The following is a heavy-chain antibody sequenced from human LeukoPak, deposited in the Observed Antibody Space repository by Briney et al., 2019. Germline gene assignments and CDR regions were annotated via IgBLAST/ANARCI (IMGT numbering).Heavy chain of an antibody. Sequence: SETLSLTCTVSGGSTSSSSYYWSWIRQPPGKGLEWIGYIYYSGSTNYNPSLKSRVTISVDTSKNQFSLKLSSVTAADTAVYYCARDYLAYYYDSSGYIDAFDIWGQGTMVTVPS. J-gene: IGHJ3*02. CDR2: IYYSGST. D-gene: IGHD3-22*01. CDR3: ARDYLAYYYDSSGYIDAFDI. CDR1: GGSTSSSSYY. V-gene: IGHV4-61*01.